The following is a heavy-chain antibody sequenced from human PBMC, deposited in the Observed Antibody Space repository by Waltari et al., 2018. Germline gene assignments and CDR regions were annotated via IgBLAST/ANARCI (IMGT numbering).Heavy chain of an antibody. Sequence: EVQLVESGGVLVQPGGSLRLSCEASGFMFSCYWMTWVRQAPGKGLEWVANIKEDGSAQTYGDSVRGRFIISRDNAQNSLYLQMNYLRAEDTAVYYCARDGGASGSYDYWGQGTLVTVSS. V-gene: IGHV3-7*01. CDR3: ARDGGASGSYDY. CDR1: GFMFSCYW. J-gene: IGHJ4*02. CDR2: IKEDGSAQ. D-gene: IGHD3-10*01.